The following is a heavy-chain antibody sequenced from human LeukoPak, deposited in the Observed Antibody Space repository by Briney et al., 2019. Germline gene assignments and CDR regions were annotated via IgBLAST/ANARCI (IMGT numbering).Heavy chain of an antibody. CDR3: AKEKTGSHYFDC. D-gene: IGHD1-26*01. CDR1: GDAISSGRYN. V-gene: IGHV4-31*03. Sequence: SETLSLTCTVSGDAISSGRYNWSWIRQHPGKGLEWIGYIYNSGSTYYNPSLKSRVTISIDTSKRQFSLKLTSVTAADTAVYYFAKEKTGSHYFDCWGQGTLVTVSS. J-gene: IGHJ4*02. CDR2: IYNSGST.